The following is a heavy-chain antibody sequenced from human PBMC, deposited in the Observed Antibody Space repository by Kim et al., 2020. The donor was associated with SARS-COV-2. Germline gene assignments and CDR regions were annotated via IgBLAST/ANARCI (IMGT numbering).Heavy chain of an antibody. V-gene: IGHV4-39*01. CDR1: GGSISSSSYF. Sequence: SETLSLTCTVSGGSISSSSYFWGWIRQPPGKGLEWIGRIYYSGSTYYNPSLKSRVTISVDTSKNQFSLRLSSVTAADTAVYYCATHKTGYASGSYFYFDFWGQGTLVTVSS. J-gene: IGHJ4*02. D-gene: IGHD1-26*01. CDR2: IYYSGST. CDR3: ATHKTGYASGSYFYFDF.